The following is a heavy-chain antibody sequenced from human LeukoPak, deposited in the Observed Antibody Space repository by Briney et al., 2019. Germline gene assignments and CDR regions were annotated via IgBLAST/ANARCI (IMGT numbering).Heavy chain of an antibody. Sequence: GGSLRLSCAPSGFTFSSYAMSWVRQAPGKGREWVSAISGSGGSTYYADSVKGRFTISRDNSKNTLYLQMNSLRAEDTAVYYCAKSEVRGVIPHFDYWGQGTLVTVSS. CDR3: AKSEVRGVIPHFDY. D-gene: IGHD3-10*01. CDR1: GFTFSSYA. CDR2: ISGSGGST. J-gene: IGHJ4*02. V-gene: IGHV3-23*01.